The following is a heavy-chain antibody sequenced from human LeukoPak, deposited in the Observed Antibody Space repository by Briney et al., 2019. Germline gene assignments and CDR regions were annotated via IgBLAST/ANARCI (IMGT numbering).Heavy chain of an antibody. J-gene: IGHJ4*02. CDR2: ITPDGRDR. CDR3: ARSNYGTYDY. V-gene: IGHV3-7*04. D-gene: IGHD1-26*01. Sequence: EWVASITPDGRDRYYVDSVKGRFTVSRDNAKNSLYLQMISLRGEDTAVYFCARSNYGTYDYWGQGALVTVSS.